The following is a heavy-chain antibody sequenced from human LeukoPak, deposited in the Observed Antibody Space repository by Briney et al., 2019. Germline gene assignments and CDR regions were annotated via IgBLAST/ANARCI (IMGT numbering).Heavy chain of an antibody. D-gene: IGHD6-6*01. Sequence: GGSLRLSCTVSGFTFSTYTMNWVRQAPGKGLEWVSSITATSTSIFYADSVKGRFTIPRDNAKNSLFLQMTSLRADDTAVYFCAKERPHGMDVWGQGTTVTVSS. CDR2: ITATSTSI. CDR3: AKERPHGMDV. CDR1: GFTFSTYT. V-gene: IGHV3-21*06. J-gene: IGHJ6*02.